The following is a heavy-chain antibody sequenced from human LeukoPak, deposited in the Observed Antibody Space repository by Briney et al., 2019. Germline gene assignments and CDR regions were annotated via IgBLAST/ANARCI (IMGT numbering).Heavy chain of an antibody. CDR1: GYTFTNYY. D-gene: IGHD3-3*01. CDR2: INAGNGNT. J-gene: IGHJ6*02. V-gene: IGHV1-3*01. Sequence: ASVTVSCKTSGYTFTNYYIHWVRQAPGQRLEWMGWINAGNGNTKYSQKFQGRVTITRDTSASTAYMELSSLRSEDTAVYYCARGGITIFGVVIIRDYYGMDVWGQGTTVTVSS. CDR3: ARGGITIFGVVIIRDYYGMDV.